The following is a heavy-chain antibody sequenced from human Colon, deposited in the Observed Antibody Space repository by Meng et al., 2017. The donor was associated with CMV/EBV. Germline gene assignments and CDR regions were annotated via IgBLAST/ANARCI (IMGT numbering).Heavy chain of an antibody. CDR2: INWNGGST. CDR3: ARAPYCSSTSCAGGYFDY. Sequence: GESLKISCAASGFTFDDYGMSWVRQAPGKGLEWVSGINWNGGSTGYADSVKGRFTISRDNAKNSLYLQMNSLRAEDTALYYYARAPYCSSTSCAGGYFDYWGQGTLVTVSS. V-gene: IGHV3-20*04. J-gene: IGHJ4*02. CDR1: GFTFDDYG. D-gene: IGHD2-2*01.